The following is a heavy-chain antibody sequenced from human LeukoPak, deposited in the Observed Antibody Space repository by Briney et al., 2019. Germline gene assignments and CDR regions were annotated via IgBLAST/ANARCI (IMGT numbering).Heavy chain of an antibody. CDR3: ARGRTYYYGSGSYLFDY. D-gene: IGHD3-10*01. Sequence: SETLSLTCAVYGGSFSGYYWSWIRQPPGKGLEWIGEISHSGSTNYNPSLKSRVTISVDTSKNQFSLKLSSVTAADTAVYYCARGRTYYYGSGSYLFDYWGQGTLVTVSS. V-gene: IGHV4-34*01. J-gene: IGHJ4*02. CDR1: GGSFSGYY. CDR2: ISHSGST.